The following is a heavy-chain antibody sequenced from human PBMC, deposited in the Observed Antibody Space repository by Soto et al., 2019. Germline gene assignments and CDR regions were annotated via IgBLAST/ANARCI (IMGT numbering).Heavy chain of an antibody. Sequence: QVQLVQSGAEVKKPGASVKVSCKASGYTFTSFYMHWVRQAPGQGLEWMGIINPSGTTTDYAQKFQGRVTMTRDTSTSTYYIELSSLTSEDTAVYYGANPQIARHYYYGMEVWGQGTAVTVSS. CDR2: INPSGTTT. J-gene: IGHJ6*02. CDR1: GYTFTSFY. CDR3: ANPQIARHYYYGMEV. V-gene: IGHV1-46*01.